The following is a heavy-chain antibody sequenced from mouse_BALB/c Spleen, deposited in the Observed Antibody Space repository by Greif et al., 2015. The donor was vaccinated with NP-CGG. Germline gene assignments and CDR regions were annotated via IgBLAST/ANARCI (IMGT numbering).Heavy chain of an antibody. J-gene: IGHJ2*01. CDR2: IWAGGST. CDR1: GFSLTSYG. CDR3: ASGGGTYYFDY. Sequence: VKLVESGPGLVAPSQSLSITCTVSGFSLTSYGVHWVRQPPGKGLEWLGVIWAGGSTNYNSALMSRLSISKDNSKSQVFLKMNSPQTDDTAMYYCASGGGTYYFDYWGQGTTLTVSS. V-gene: IGHV2-9*02. D-gene: IGHD4-1*01.